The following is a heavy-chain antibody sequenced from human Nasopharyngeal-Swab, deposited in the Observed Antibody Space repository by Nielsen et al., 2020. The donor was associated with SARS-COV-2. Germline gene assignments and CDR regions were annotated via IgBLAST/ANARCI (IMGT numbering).Heavy chain of an antibody. D-gene: IGHD3-22*01. V-gene: IGHV3-30*09. CDR1: GFTFSSYA. Sequence: GGSLRLSCAASGFTFSSYAMHWVRQAPGKGLECVAVISYDGSNKYYADSVKGRLAISRDNSKNTLSLQMNSLRAEDTAVYYCASSPLDSSGYYYGSDYWGQGTLVTVSS. CDR2: ISYDGSNK. CDR3: ASSPLDSSGYYYGSDY. J-gene: IGHJ4*02.